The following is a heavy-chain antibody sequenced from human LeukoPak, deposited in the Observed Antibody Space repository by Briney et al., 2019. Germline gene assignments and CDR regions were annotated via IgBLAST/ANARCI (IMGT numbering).Heavy chain of an antibody. CDR3: ATSSRVSGGGWGYGSGTSYYPPYN. Sequence: GGSLRLSCAASGFTFSSYWMSWVRQAPGKGLEWVANIKQDGVEKYYVDSVKGRFTISRDNARNSLYLQLNSLRAEDSAVYYCATSSRVSGGGWGYGSGTSYYPPYNWGQGILVTVSS. J-gene: IGHJ4*02. V-gene: IGHV3-7*01. CDR1: GFTFSSYW. CDR2: IKQDGVEK. D-gene: IGHD3-10*01.